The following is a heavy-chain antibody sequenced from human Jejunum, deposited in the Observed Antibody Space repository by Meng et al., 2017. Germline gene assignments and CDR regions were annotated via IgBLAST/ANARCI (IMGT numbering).Heavy chain of an antibody. CDR3: ANRAWLES. CDR2: ILDRDGNT. D-gene: IGHD3-10*01. CDR1: GFSFSDQS. J-gene: IGHJ5*01. Sequence: EVQLRESGGGLVHPGGSLRLSCAASGFSFSDQSMSWVRQAPGKGLEWVSVILDRDGNTYYADSVKGRFTISRDNSRNTLYLQMSSLRVDDTAVYHCANRAWLESWGQGTLVTVSS. V-gene: IGHV3-23*01.